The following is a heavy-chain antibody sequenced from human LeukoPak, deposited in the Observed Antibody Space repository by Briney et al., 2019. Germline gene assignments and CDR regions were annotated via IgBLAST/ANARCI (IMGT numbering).Heavy chain of an antibody. CDR2: IYTSGST. V-gene: IGHV4-4*07. CDR1: GGSITNYY. J-gene: IGHJ6*02. Sequence: SDTLSLTCTVSGGSITNYYWSWIRQPAGKGLEWIGRIYTSGSTSYNPSLKSRVTMSVDTSKNQFSLKLSSVTAADTAVYYCARGCSSTSCWLRMDVWGQGTTVTVSS. CDR3: ARGCSSTSCWLRMDV. D-gene: IGHD2-2*01.